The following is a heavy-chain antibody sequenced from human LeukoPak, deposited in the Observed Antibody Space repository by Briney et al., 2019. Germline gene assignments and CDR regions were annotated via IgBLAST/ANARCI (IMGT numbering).Heavy chain of an antibody. V-gene: IGHV4-39*01. CDR2: IYYSGDT. CDR3: ARHKYGDYFY. J-gene: IGHJ4*02. D-gene: IGHD4-17*01. Sequence: SETLSLTCTVSGGSISNSRYYWGWIRQPPGKGLEWIGTIYYSGDTYYNPSLKSRVTISVDASKNQFSLKLSSVTAADTAVYYCARHKYGDYFYWGQGTLVTVSS. CDR1: GGSISNSRYY.